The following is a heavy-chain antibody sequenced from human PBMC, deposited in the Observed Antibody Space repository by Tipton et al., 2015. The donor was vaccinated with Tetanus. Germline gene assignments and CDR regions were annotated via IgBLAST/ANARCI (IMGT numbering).Heavy chain of an antibody. CDR1: GGPFYKHG. Sequence: QSGAEVKKPGSPVKVSCKSSGGPFYKHGIDWVRQAPGQGLEWMGGIIPASGATNYAHKFQGRVTMTADASTTTVHMELSNLRSDDTAVYYCVRDRAAAGGSDYWGQGTLVTVSS. CDR3: VRDRAAAGGSDY. D-gene: IGHD6-25*01. J-gene: IGHJ4*02. CDR2: IIPASGAT. V-gene: IGHV1-69*01.